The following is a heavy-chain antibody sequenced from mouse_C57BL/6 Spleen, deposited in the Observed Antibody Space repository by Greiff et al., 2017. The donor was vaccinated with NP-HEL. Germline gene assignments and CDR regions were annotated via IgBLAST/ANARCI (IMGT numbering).Heavy chain of an antibody. CDR1: GYTFTSYW. CDR2: IHPNSGST. J-gene: IGHJ1*03. V-gene: IGHV1-64*01. D-gene: IGHD1-1*01. CDR3: APYYYGSSYPHV. Sequence: QVQLKQPGAELVKPGASVKLSCKASGYTFTSYWMHWVKQRPGQGLEWIGMIHPNSGSTNYNEKFKSKATLTVDKSSSTAYMQLSSLTSEDSAVYYCAPYYYGSSYPHVWGTGTTVTVSS.